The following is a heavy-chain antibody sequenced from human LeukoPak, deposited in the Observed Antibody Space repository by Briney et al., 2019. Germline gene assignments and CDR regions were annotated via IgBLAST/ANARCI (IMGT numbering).Heavy chain of an antibody. CDR3: AIPPRGAAAGFDY. CDR1: GFTFNGYG. V-gene: IGHV3-48*01. J-gene: IGHJ4*02. CDR2: ISSISSTI. D-gene: IGHD6-13*01. Sequence: GGSLRLSCAASGFTFNGYGMNWVRQAPGKGLEWVSYISSISSTIHYSDSVKGRFTISRDNSKNTLYLQMNSLRAEDTAVYYCAIPPRGAAAGFDYWGQGTLVTVSS.